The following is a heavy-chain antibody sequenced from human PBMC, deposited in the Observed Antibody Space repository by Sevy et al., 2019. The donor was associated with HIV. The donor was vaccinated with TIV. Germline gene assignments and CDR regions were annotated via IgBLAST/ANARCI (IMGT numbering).Heavy chain of an antibody. CDR1: GFTFGDYA. CDR2: IRSKAYGGTT. CDR3: TRDGPHPYDILTGYRPPFDY. V-gene: IGHV3-49*03. J-gene: IGHJ4*02. Sequence: GGSLRLSCTASGFTFGDYAMSWFRQAPGKGLEWVGFIRSKAYGGTTEYAASVKGRFTISRDDSKSIAYLQMNSPKTEDTAVYYCTRDGPHPYDILTGYRPPFDYWGQGTLVTVSS. D-gene: IGHD3-9*01.